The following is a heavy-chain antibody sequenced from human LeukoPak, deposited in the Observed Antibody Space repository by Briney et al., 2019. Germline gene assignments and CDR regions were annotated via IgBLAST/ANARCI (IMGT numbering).Heavy chain of an antibody. CDR1: GFTFDDYT. J-gene: IGHJ6*03. CDR3: AKDKYSGYDLVYYYYMDV. Sequence: PGGSLRLSCAASGFTFDDYTMHWVRQAPGKGLEWVSLISWDGGSTYYADSVKGRFTISRENSKNSLYLQMNSLRTEDTALYYCAKDKYSGYDLVYYYYMDVWGKGTTVTVSS. V-gene: IGHV3-43*01. D-gene: IGHD5-12*01. CDR2: ISWDGGST.